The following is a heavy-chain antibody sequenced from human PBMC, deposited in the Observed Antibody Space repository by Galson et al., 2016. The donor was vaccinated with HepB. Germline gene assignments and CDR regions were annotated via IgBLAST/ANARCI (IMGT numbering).Heavy chain of an antibody. Sequence: SETLSLTCTVSGGSISNYYWSWVRQPAGKGLEWIGRIYTSGSTNYNPSLQSRVSMSVDMSKNQFSLKLSSVTAADTAVYYCTRTGILTGYYDSRRVNYFDYWGQGTLVTVSS. V-gene: IGHV4-4*07. J-gene: IGHJ4*02. CDR3: TRTGILTGYYDSRRVNYFDY. CDR2: IYTSGST. D-gene: IGHD3-9*01. CDR1: GGSISNYY.